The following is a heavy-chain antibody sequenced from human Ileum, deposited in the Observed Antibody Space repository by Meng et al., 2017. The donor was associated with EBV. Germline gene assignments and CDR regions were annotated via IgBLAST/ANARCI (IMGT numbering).Heavy chain of an antibody. D-gene: IGHD1-26*01. J-gene: IGHJ5*02. CDR3: AKRNFDDSGRRWFDL. Sequence: GQLVSGKGLEWISAISDSGGRTDYTDSVKGRFTISRDNSKNTLYLQMNSLRGDDTAVYYCAKRNFDDSGRRWFDLWGQGTLVTVSS. CDR2: ISDSGGRT. V-gene: IGHV3-23*01.